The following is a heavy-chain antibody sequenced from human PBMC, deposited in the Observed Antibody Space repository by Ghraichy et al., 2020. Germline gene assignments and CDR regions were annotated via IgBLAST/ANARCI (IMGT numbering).Heavy chain of an antibody. Sequence: GGSLRLSCAASGFTFTNYAMSWVRQAPGKGLEWVASISGSGSGTYYADSVKGRFTISRDNSKNTLSLQMNSLKAEDTAVYYCAKNRKDGYNSVDNWGQGTLVTVSS. D-gene: IGHD5-24*01. V-gene: IGHV3-23*01. CDR3: AKNRKDGYNSVDN. CDR1: GFTFTNYA. CDR2: ISGSGSGT. J-gene: IGHJ4*02.